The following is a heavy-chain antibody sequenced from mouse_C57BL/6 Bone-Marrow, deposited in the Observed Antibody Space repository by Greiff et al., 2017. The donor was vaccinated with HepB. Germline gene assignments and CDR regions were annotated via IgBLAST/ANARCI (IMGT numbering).Heavy chain of an antibody. CDR1: GYTFTSYW. CDR2: INPSNGGT. CDR3: ASKGTPGFDY. Sequence: QVHVKQSGTELVKPGASVKLSCKASGYTFTSYWMHWVKQRPGQGLEWIGNINPSNGGTNYNEKFKSKATLTVDTSSSTAYMQLSSLTSEDSAVYYCASKGTPGFDYWGQGTTLTVSS. D-gene: IGHD2-14*01. V-gene: IGHV1-53*01. J-gene: IGHJ2*01.